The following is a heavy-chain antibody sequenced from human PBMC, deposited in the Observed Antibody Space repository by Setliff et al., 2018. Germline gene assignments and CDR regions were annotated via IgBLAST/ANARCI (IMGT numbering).Heavy chain of an antibody. Sequence: ASVKVSCKASGYTFTSYAMHCVRQAPGQRLEWMGWINAGNGNTKYSQKFQGRVTITRDTSTSTAYMELSSLRSEDTAVYYCARDPRQNDNFWSGYYYYYYYCMDVWGQGTTVTVSS. CDR2: INAGNGNT. CDR1: GYTFTSYA. CDR3: ARDPRQNDNFWSGYYYYYYYCMDV. D-gene: IGHD3-3*01. J-gene: IGHJ6*02. V-gene: IGHV1-3*01.